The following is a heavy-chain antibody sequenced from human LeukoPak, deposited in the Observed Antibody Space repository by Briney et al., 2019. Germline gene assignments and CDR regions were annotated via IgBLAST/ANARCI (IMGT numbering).Heavy chain of an antibody. V-gene: IGHV1-2*02. CDR2: INPHSGAT. J-gene: IGHJ5*02. D-gene: IGHD3-10*01. CDR1: GYTFTGYH. Sequence: ASVKVSCKASGYTFTGYHMHWVRQAPGQGPEWMGWINPHSGATNYAQKFQGRVTMTRDTSISTAFMELSSLRSDDTAMYYCSRDLLMYYSGSGESTWGQGTQVTVSS. CDR3: SRDLLMYYSGSGEST.